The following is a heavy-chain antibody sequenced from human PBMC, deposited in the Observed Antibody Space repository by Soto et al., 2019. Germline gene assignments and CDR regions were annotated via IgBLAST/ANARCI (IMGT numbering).Heavy chain of an antibody. CDR3: ARSQYSSSSIDY. D-gene: IGHD6-6*01. V-gene: IGHV5-51*01. CDR2: IHPSDSNT. Sequence: PGESLKISCTGSGYSFTSYWIGWVRQMPGKGLEWMGIIHPSDSNTKYSPSFQGQVTISADKSTSTAYLQWRSLKASDTAMYYCARSQYSSSSIDYWGQGTLATVSS. J-gene: IGHJ4*02. CDR1: GYSFTSYW.